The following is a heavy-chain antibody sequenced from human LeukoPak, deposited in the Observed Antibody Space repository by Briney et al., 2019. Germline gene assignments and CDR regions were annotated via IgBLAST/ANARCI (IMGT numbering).Heavy chain of an antibody. D-gene: IGHD2-2*03. CDR2: MYYSGST. Sequence: SETLSLTCNVSGGSISSSSYYWGWIRQPPGKGLEWIGSMYYSGSTYYNPSLKSRVTMSVDTSKNRFSLKLSSVTAADTAVYYCARHRGYCSSTSCSYNWFDPWGQGTLVTVSS. J-gene: IGHJ5*02. V-gene: IGHV4-39*01. CDR1: GGSISSSSYY. CDR3: ARHRGYCSSTSCSYNWFDP.